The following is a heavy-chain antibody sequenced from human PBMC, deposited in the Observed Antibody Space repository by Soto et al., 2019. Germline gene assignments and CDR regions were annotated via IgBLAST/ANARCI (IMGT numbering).Heavy chain of an antibody. Sequence: ASVKVSCKASGYTFTSYDINWVRQATGQGLEWMGWMNPNSGNTGYAQKFQGRVTMTRNTSISTAYMELSSLRSEDTAVYYCARASPMVRGVIYYYYYYGMDVWGQGATVTAP. CDR3: ARASPMVRGVIYYYYYYGMDV. J-gene: IGHJ6*02. CDR1: GYTFTSYD. D-gene: IGHD3-10*01. CDR2: MNPNSGNT. V-gene: IGHV1-8*01.